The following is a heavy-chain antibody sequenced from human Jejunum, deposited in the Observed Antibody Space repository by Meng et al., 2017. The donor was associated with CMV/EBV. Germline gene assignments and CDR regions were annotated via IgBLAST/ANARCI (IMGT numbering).Heavy chain of an antibody. D-gene: IGHD5-18*01. CDR3: VGSYSYGYFEN. J-gene: IGHJ4*02. V-gene: IGHV3-66*02. CDR2: IYGGGST. CDR1: GFSVSCIY. Sequence: LSCDTSGFSVSCIYITWVRQAPGEGLGLVSVIYGGGSTYYAESVKGRFTISRDTSRGPVYLQMNSLRPEDTALYYCVGSYSYGYFENWGQGALVTVSS.